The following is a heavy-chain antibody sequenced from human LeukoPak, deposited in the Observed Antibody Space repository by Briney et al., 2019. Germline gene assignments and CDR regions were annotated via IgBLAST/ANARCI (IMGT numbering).Heavy chain of an antibody. CDR3: AHTLWFGELGFDY. CDR1: GGSVSSGTYY. Sequence: ETLSLTCTVSGGSVSSGTYYWSWIRQPPGKGLEWIGEINHSGSTNYNPSLKSRVTISVDTSKNQFSLKLSSVTAADTAVYYCAHTLWFGELGFDYWGQGTLVTVSS. J-gene: IGHJ4*02. V-gene: IGHV4-39*07. D-gene: IGHD3-10*01. CDR2: INHSGST.